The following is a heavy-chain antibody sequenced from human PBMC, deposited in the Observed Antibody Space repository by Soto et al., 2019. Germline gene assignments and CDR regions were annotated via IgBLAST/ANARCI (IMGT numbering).Heavy chain of an antibody. CDR3: ARDSLLWFGHSTYYFDY. CDR2: IITIFGTA. CDR1: GGTFSSYA. V-gene: IGHV1-69*01. Sequence: QVQLVQSGAEVKKPGSSVKVSCKASGGTFSSYAISWVRQAPGQGLEWMGGIITIFGTANYAQKFQGRVTIPADESTSTAYMELSSLRSEDTAVYYCARDSLLWFGHSTYYFDYWGQGTLVTVSS. D-gene: IGHD3-10*01. J-gene: IGHJ4*02.